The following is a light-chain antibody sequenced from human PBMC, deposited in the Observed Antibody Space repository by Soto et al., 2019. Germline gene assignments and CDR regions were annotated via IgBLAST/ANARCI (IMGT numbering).Light chain of an antibody. Sequence: DIQMTQSPSSLSASVGDRFTIACRASQSISSYLTWYQQKPGQAPKLLIYAASSLQSGVPSRFSGSGSGTDFTLTISSLQPEDFATYYCQQSYSTPGTFGQGTKVDIK. CDR1: QSISSY. CDR3: QQSYSTPGT. CDR2: AAS. V-gene: IGKV1-39*01. J-gene: IGKJ1*01.